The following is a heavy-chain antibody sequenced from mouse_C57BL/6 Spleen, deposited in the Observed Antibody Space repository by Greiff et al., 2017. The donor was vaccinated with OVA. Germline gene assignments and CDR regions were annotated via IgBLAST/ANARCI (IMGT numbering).Heavy chain of an antibody. D-gene: IGHD1-1*01. CDR3: ARNSDYGSSYDYFDY. Sequence: VKVVESGPGLVAPSQSLSITCTVSGFSLTSYAISWVRQPPGKGLEWLGVIWTGGGTNYNSALKSRLSISKDNSKSQVFLKMNSLQTDDTARYYCARNSDYGSSYDYFDYWGQGTTLTVSS. CDR2: IWTGGGT. V-gene: IGHV2-9-1*01. CDR1: GFSLTSYA. J-gene: IGHJ2*01.